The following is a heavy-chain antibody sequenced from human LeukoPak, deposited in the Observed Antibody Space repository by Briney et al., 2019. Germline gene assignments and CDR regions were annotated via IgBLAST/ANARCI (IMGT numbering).Heavy chain of an antibody. Sequence: GESLKISCKGSGYSFTSYWIGWVRQMPGKGLEWMGIIYPGDSDTRYSPSLQGQVTISADKSINTAYLQWSSLKASDTAMYYCARQVITMVRGVITDGMDVWGQGTTVTVSS. V-gene: IGHV5-51*01. CDR2: IYPGDSDT. CDR3: ARQVITMVRGVITDGMDV. J-gene: IGHJ6*02. D-gene: IGHD3-10*01. CDR1: GYSFTSYW.